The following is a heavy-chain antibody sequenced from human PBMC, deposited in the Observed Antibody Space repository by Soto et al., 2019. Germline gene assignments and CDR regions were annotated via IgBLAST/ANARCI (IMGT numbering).Heavy chain of an antibody. CDR3: ARGSSSWYVSFDY. D-gene: IGHD6-13*01. CDR2: INSDGSIT. V-gene: IGHV3-74*01. Sequence: EVQLVESGGGLVQPGGSLRLSCAASGFTFISNWMHWVRQAPGKVLLWVSRINSDGSITSYADSVKGQFTISRDNAKNTLYLTMTSMRAEDTAVYYCARGSSSWYVSFDYWGQGILVTVSS. CDR1: GFTFISNW. J-gene: IGHJ4*02.